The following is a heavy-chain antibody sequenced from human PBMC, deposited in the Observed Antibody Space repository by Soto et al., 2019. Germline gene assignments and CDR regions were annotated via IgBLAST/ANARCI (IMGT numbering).Heavy chain of an antibody. J-gene: IGHJ4*02. Sequence: GGSLRLSCEVSGFNFGSYGLVWVRRAPGKGLEWVSSISGDAVTTHYAESLKGRFAISRDNSKNILFLQINGLRAEDTAVYYCAKLNHYDFWSGSMTFDHWGQGSLVTVSS. V-gene: IGHV3-23*01. CDR3: AKLNHYDFWSGSMTFDH. CDR1: GFNFGSYG. CDR2: ISGDAVTT. D-gene: IGHD3-3*01.